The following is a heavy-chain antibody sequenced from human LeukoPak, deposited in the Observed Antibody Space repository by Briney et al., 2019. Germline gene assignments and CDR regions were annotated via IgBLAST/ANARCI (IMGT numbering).Heavy chain of an antibody. J-gene: IGHJ4*02. V-gene: IGHV3-30*14. Sequence: PGGSLRLSCAASGFTFSSYAMHWVRQAPGKGLEWVAVISYDGSNKYYADSVKGRFTISRDNSKNTLLLQMNSLRAEDTAVYYCARDSLSPPQGDYWGQGTLVTVSS. CDR3: ARDSLSPPQGDY. CDR1: GFTFSSYA. D-gene: IGHD2/OR15-2a*01. CDR2: ISYDGSNK.